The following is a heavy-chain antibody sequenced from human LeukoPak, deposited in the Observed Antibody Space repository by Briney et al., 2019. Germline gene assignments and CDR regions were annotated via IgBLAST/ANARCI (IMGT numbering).Heavy chain of an antibody. D-gene: IGHD4-11*01. Sequence: TGGSLRLSCAASGFTFSNAWMTWIRQPPGKGLEWIGEINHGGSTNYNPSLKSRVTISVDTSKNLLSLKLTSVTAADTAVYYCARGRDDYSNYYFDYWGQGAQVTVSS. CDR2: INHGGST. J-gene: IGHJ4*02. CDR1: GFTFSNAW. V-gene: IGHV4-34*01. CDR3: ARGRDDYSNYYFDY.